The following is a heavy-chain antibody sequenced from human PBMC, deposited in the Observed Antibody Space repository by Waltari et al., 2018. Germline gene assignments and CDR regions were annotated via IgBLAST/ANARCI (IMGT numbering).Heavy chain of an antibody. CDR3: VTDLWERKDGTYFDN. J-gene: IGHJ4*02. CDR2: IRYDGINK. Sequence: QVQLVESGGGVVQPGGSLRLSWATSGFTFSHYGMHWVRQAPGRGLEWVAFIRYDGINKYYVDSVKGRFTISRDNSKNMLYVQMNSLRAEDTAVYYCVTDLWERKDGTYFDNWGQGTLVTVSS. CDR1: GFTFSHYG. D-gene: IGHD1-26*01. V-gene: IGHV3-30*02.